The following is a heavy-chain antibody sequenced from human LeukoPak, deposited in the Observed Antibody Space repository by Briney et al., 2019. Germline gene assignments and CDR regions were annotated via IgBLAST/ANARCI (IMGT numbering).Heavy chain of an antibody. Sequence: PGGSLRLSCVASGFTFADHAMHWVRRAPGQGLEWVTGINWDNDGIVYAASVRGLFTVSRDNAKNTLYLQMNRLSPEDTTFYYCARDDYNTLGYNFHYWGQGTLVTVSS. CDR1: GFTFADHA. D-gene: IGHD1-1*01. CDR3: ARDDYNTLGYNFHY. CDR2: INWDNDGI. J-gene: IGHJ4*02. V-gene: IGHV3-9*01.